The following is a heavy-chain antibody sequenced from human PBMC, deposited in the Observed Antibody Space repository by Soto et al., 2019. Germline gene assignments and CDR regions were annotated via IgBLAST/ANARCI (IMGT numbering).Heavy chain of an antibody. CDR1: GFPFSTYA. CDR2: TSNGGNT. CDR3: AKDFRPGLIVPTESGFDP. Sequence: EVQLLESGGGLVQRGGSLRLSCEASGFPFSTYAMTWVRQVPGKGLEWVSTTSNGGNTEFAESVRGRFTVFRDNSKNTIYLQVRSLRAEDSAIYFCAKDFRPGLIVPTESGFDPWGQGTPVTVSS. J-gene: IGHJ5*02. D-gene: IGHD2-15*01. V-gene: IGHV3-23*01.